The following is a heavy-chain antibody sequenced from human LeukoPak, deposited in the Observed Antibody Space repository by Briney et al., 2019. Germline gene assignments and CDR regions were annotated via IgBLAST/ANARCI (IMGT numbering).Heavy chain of an antibody. J-gene: IGHJ4*02. Sequence: SETLSLTCTVSGGSISDYFWSWIRQPAGKGLEWIGRIYTSGSTNYNPSLKSRVTMSIDTSKNQFSLKLSSVTAADTAVYYCARTDSSGWYVFDYWGQGTLVTVSS. D-gene: IGHD6-19*01. CDR3: ARTDSSGWYVFDY. CDR1: GGSISDYF. CDR2: IYTSGST. V-gene: IGHV4-4*07.